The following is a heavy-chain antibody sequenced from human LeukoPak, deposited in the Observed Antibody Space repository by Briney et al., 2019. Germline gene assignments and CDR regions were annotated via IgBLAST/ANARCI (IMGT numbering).Heavy chain of an antibody. D-gene: IGHD1-26*01. V-gene: IGHV1-69*04. CDR3: ARGPKYSGSYLDY. CDR2: IIPILGIA. Sequence: ASVKVSCKASGYTFTGYYMHWVRQAPGQGLEWMGRIIPILGIANYAQKFQGRVTITADKSTSTAYMEPSSLRSEDTAVYYCARGPKYSGSYLDYWGQGTLVTVSS. CDR1: GYTFTGYY. J-gene: IGHJ4*02.